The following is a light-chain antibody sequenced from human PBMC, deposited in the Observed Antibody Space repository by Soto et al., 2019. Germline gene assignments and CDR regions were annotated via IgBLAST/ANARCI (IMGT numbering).Light chain of an antibody. CDR3: QQYCSTPRT. CDR1: QSVLYSSNNKNY. CDR2: WAS. J-gene: IGKJ2*01. V-gene: IGKV4-1*01. Sequence: DIVMTQSPDSLAVSLGERATINCKSSQSVLYSSNNKNYLAWYQQKPGQPTKLLIYWASTRESGVPDRFSGSGSGTDFTLTISSLQAEDVAVYYCQQYCSTPRTFGQGTKLEIK.